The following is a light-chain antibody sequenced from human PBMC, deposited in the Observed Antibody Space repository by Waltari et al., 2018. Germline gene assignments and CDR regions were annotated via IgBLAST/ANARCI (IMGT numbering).Light chain of an antibody. Sequence: DTQLSQFPSTLAASVGDRVTITCRAREAINKWLAWYQQKPGKAPKGLIYDASTLQSGVPSRFSGSGSGTEFTLTIDSLQPDDFATYYCQQYNTYPWTFGQGSKVEIK. CDR2: DAS. CDR3: QQYNTYPWT. CDR1: EAINKW. J-gene: IGKJ1*01. V-gene: IGKV1-5*01.